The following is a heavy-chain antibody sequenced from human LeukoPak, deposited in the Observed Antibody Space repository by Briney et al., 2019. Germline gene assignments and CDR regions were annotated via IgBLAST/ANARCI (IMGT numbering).Heavy chain of an antibody. Sequence: ASVKVSCKASGYTFTSYDINWVRQATGQGLEWMGWMNPNSGNTGYAQKFQGRVTMTRNTSISTAYMELSSLRSEDTAVYYCAGDGSSWYYYYYGMDVWGQGTTVTVSS. J-gene: IGHJ6*02. D-gene: IGHD6-13*01. CDR1: GYTFTSYD. CDR2: MNPNSGNT. V-gene: IGHV1-8*01. CDR3: AGDGSSWYYYYYGMDV.